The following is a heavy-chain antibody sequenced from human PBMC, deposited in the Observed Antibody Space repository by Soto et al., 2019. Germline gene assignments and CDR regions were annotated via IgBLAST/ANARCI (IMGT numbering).Heavy chain of an antibody. D-gene: IGHD2-21*02. CDR3: ARQLAYCGGDCYTEPVDY. V-gene: IGHV1-2*02. CDR1: GYTFTRYY. Sequence: GASVKVSCKTSGYTFTRYYIHWVRQAPGQGLEWMGWINPNSGDTKYAQRFQGRVTMTKDTSTTTAYMELTRLRSDDTAVYFCARQLAYCGGDCYTEPVDYWGQGTLVTVSS. J-gene: IGHJ4*02. CDR2: INPNSGDT.